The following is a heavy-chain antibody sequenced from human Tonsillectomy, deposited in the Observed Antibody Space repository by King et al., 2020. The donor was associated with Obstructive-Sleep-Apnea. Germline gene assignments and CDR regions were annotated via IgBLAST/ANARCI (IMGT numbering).Heavy chain of an antibody. CDR1: GFTFISYA. Sequence: VQLVESGGGVVQPGRSLRLSCAASGFTFISYAMHWVRQAPGKGLEWVAVISYDGSNKYYAESVKGRFTISRDNSKNTLYLQMNSLRAEDTAVYYCARAREQVYYFDYWGQGTLVTVSS. CDR3: ARAREQVYYFDY. J-gene: IGHJ4*02. D-gene: IGHD1-26*01. CDR2: ISYDGSNK. V-gene: IGHV3-30*04.